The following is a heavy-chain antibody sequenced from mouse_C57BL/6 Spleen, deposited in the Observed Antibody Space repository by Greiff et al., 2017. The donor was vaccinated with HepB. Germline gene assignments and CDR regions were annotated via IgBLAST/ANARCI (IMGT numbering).Heavy chain of an antibody. J-gene: IGHJ2*01. CDR3: ARALYDGYFDY. CDR2: ISYDGSN. V-gene: IGHV3-6*01. CDR1: GYSITSGYY. D-gene: IGHD2-3*01. Sequence: VQLKESGPGLVKPSQSLSLTCSVTGYSITSGYYWNWIRQFPGNKLEWMGYISYDGSNNYNPSLKNRISITRDTSKNQFFLKLNSVTTEDTATYYCARALYDGYFDYWGQGTTLTVSS.